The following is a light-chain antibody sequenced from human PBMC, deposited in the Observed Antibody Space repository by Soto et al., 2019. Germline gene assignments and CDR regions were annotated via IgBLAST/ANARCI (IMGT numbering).Light chain of an antibody. Sequence: DIQMTQSPSSLSASVGDRVTITCRASQAISIYLAWYQQKPGKVPELLIYASTTMHSGVPSRFSGSGSGTEFTLTISSLQPEDVATYYCQKHNSAPLTFGPGTKVDIK. J-gene: IGKJ3*01. V-gene: IGKV1-27*01. CDR3: QKHNSAPLT. CDR1: QAISIY. CDR2: AST.